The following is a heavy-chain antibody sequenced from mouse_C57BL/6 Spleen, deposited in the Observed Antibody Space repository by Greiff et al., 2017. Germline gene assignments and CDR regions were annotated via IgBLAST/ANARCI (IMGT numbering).Heavy chain of an antibody. Sequence: VQLQQSGPELVKPGASVKIPCKASGYTFTDYNMDWVKQSHGKSLEWIGDINPNNGGTIYNQKFKGKATLTVDKSSSTAYMELRSLTSEDTAVYYCARRAYSNPAGFAYWGQGTLVTVSA. CDR2: INPNNGGT. V-gene: IGHV1-18*01. CDR3: ARRAYSNPAGFAY. CDR1: GYTFTDYN. D-gene: IGHD2-5*01. J-gene: IGHJ3*01.